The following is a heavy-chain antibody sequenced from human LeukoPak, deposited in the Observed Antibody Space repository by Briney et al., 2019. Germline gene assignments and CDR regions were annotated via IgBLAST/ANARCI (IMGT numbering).Heavy chain of an antibody. CDR1: GYTFTSQY. J-gene: IGHJ4*02. D-gene: IGHD6-13*01. CDR3: TSGTSGRVGSSWDYFFAY. CDR2: IDPSTANA. V-gene: IGHV1-46*01. Sequence: ASVKVSCKAYGYTFTSQYMHWVRQAPGQGLEWMGIIDPSTANAVYTQKFQGRVTMARDTSTSTVYMELSSLRSEDTALYYCTSGTSGRVGSSWDYFFAYWGQGTLVTVSS.